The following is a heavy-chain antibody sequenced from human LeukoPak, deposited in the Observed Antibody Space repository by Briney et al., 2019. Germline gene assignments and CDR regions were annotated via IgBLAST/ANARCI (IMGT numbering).Heavy chain of an antibody. V-gene: IGHV4-59*01. CDR1: GDSITGYS. D-gene: IGHD3-10*01. CDR2: IYYNGDT. CDR3: VRGPYGSSISNWFDP. Sequence: SETLSPTCSVSGDSITGYSWSWIRQTPGKGLEWVGYIYYNGDTHYNPSLNSRLSISVDTPKKQFSLNLRSVTAADTAVYYCVRGPYGSSISNWFDPWGQGLLVTVSS. J-gene: IGHJ5*02.